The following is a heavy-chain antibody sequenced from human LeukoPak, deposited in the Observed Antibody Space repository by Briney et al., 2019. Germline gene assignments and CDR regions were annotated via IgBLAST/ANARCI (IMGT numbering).Heavy chain of an antibody. CDR1: GFTFSSYW. Sequence: GGSLRLSCAASGFTFSSYWMSWVRQAPGKGLEWVANIKQDGSEKYYVDSVKGRFTISRDNAKNSLYLQMNSLRAEDTAVYYCAREGYYDFWSGYGLDYWGQGTLVTVSS. CDR2: IKQDGSEK. D-gene: IGHD3-3*01. V-gene: IGHV3-7*01. J-gene: IGHJ4*02. CDR3: AREGYYDFWSGYGLDY.